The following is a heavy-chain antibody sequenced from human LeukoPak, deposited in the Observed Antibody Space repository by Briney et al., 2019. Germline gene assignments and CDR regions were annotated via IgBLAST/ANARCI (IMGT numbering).Heavy chain of an antibody. CDR3: AKGGGGRLIYYYYMDV. D-gene: IGHD3-16*01. CDR1: GFTFDDYA. CDR2: ITWNSDNI. Sequence: SLGLSCAASGFTFDDYAMHWARQAPGKGLEWVSGITWNSDNIEYADSVKGRFTISRDNAKNSLYLQMNSLRAEDMALYYCAKGGGGRLIYYYYMDVWGKGTTVTVSS. J-gene: IGHJ6*03. V-gene: IGHV3-9*03.